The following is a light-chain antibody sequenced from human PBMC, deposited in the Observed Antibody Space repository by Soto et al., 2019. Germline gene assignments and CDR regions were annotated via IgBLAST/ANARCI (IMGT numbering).Light chain of an antibody. CDR2: EVN. CDR3: SSFAGSSKLV. Sequence: QSALTQPPSASGSPGQSLTISCTGTSSDVGRYKYVSWYQQYPGKAPKVMIYEVNKRPSGVPDRFSGSKSGNTASLTVSGLQTEDEAHYYCSSFAGSSKLVFGGGTKLTVL. J-gene: IGLJ3*02. CDR1: SSDVGRYKY. V-gene: IGLV2-8*01.